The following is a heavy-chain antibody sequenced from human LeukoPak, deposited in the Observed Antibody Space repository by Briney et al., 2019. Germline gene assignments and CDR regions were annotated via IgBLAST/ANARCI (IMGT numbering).Heavy chain of an antibody. J-gene: IGHJ4*02. V-gene: IGHV4-38-2*01. Sequence: SETLSPTCAVSGYSISSGYYWGWIRQPPGKGLEWIGSIYHSGSTYYNPSLKSRVTMSVDTSKNQFSLKLSSVTAADTAVYYCARYGGNSGFDYWGQGTLVTVSS. CDR1: GYSISSGYY. CDR2: IYHSGST. D-gene: IGHD4-23*01. CDR3: ARYGGNSGFDY.